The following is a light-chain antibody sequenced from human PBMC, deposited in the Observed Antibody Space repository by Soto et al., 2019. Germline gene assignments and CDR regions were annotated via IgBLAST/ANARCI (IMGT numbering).Light chain of an antibody. Sequence: DVVMTQSPESLAVSLGERATINCKSSQSLLYSSNNKNYLAWYQQKPGQPPKLLIYWASTRESGVPDRFSGSGSETGFTLTISSLQAEDVAVYFCHQYLHMPQTFGQETKVEIK. CDR3: HQYLHMPQT. V-gene: IGKV4-1*01. J-gene: IGKJ1*01. CDR2: WAS. CDR1: QSLLYSSNNKNY.